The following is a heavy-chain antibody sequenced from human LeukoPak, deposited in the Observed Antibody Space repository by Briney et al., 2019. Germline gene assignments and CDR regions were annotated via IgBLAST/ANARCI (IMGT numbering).Heavy chain of an antibody. CDR3: AKEIFSGLLYIDY. CDR1: GFTFSSSS. J-gene: IGHJ4*02. V-gene: IGHV3-23*01. CDR2: ITDAVGST. Sequence: GGSLRLSCAASGFTFSSSSISWVRQAPGKGLEWVSAITDAVGSTHYADSVKGRFAISSDNSKNTVYLQMNSLRPEDMAVYYCAKEIFSGLLYIDYWGQGTLVTVSS. D-gene: IGHD5-12*01.